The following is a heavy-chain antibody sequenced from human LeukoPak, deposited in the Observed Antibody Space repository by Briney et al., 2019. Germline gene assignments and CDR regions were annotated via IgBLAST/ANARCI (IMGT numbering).Heavy chain of an antibody. V-gene: IGHV1-2*02. J-gene: IGHJ4*02. CDR3: ARSPHILTGEKFDY. CDR1: GYTFTGYY. D-gene: IGHD3-9*01. Sequence: ASVKVSCKASGYTFTGYYMHWVRQAPGQGLEWMGWINPNSGGTNYAQKFQGRVTMTRDTSISTAYMEVSRLRSADTAVYHCARSPHILTGEKFDYWGQGTRVTVSS. CDR2: INPNSGGT.